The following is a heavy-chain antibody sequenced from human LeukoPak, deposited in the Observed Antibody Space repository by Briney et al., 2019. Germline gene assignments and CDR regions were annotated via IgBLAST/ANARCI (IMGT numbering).Heavy chain of an antibody. V-gene: IGHV3-49*03. CDR1: GFTFGDYA. CDR2: IRGKAYGGTT. CDR3: TKYSGRIDY. J-gene: IGHJ4*02. D-gene: IGHD5-18*01. Sequence: GRSLRLSYTSSGFTFGDYAMSWFRQAPGKGLEWVAFIRGKAYGGTTEYAASVKGRFIISRDDSKSIAYLQMNSLKTEDTAVYYCTKYSGRIDYWGQGTLVTVSS.